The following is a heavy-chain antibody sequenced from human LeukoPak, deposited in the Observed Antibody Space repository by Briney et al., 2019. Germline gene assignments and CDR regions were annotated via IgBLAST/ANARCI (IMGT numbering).Heavy chain of an antibody. V-gene: IGHV1-2*02. D-gene: IGHD5-18*01. CDR3: ARSYSYGYSLYY. CDR1: GYTFTGYY. CDR2: INPNSGGT. J-gene: IGHJ4*02. Sequence: ASVQVSCKASGYTFTGYYMHWVRQAPGQGLEWMGWINPNSGGTNYAQKFQGRVTMTRDTSISTAYMELSRLRSDDTAVYYCARSYSYGYSLYYWGQGTLVTVSS.